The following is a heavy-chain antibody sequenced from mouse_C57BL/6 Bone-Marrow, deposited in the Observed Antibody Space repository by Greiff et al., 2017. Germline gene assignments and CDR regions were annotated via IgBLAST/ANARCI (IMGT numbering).Heavy chain of an antibody. D-gene: IGHD1-1*01. Sequence: VQLKESGPELVKPGASVKISCKASGYSFTDYNMNWVKQSNGKSLEWIGVINPNYGTTSYNQKLKGKATMTVDQSSSTAYIQLNSLTSDDSSVYYCARSWCFITTLYYYAMYYWVQGTSVTVAS. CDR2: INPNYGTT. V-gene: IGHV1-39*01. J-gene: IGHJ4*01. CDR1: GYSFTDYN. CDR3: ARSWCFITTLYYYAMYY.